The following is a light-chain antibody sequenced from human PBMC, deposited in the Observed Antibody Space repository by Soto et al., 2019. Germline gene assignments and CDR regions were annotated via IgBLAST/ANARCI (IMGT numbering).Light chain of an antibody. V-gene: IGLV2-11*01. J-gene: IGLJ2*01. CDR2: DVS. CDR3: CSYAGTYALL. CDR1: SSDVGGYHF. Sequence: QSALTQPRSLSGSPGQSVTISCTGTSSDVGGYHFVSWYQHHPGKAPKLMIYDVSKRPSGVPDRFSGSKAGNTSSLTISGLPAEDGADYDCCSYAGTYALLFGGGTKLTV.